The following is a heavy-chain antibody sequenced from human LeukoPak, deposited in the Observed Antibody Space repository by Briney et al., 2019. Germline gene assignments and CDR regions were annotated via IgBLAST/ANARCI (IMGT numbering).Heavy chain of an antibody. CDR1: GFKFSDHY. D-gene: IGHD1/OR15-1a*01. Sequence: PGASLRLSSAASGFKFSDHYIYFLGQPPGKGLGWADRSSNKTSSYTTEYAASVEGRFTISRDVSESSLYLQMNSLRAEDTAVYYCGRIAINANNGMDVWGQGTTVTVSS. J-gene: IGHJ6*02. CDR3: GRIAINANNGMDV. V-gene: IGHV3-72*01. CDR2: SSNKTSSYTT.